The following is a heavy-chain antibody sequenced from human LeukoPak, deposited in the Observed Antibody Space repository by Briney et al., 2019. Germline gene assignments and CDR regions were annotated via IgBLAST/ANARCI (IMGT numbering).Heavy chain of an antibody. CDR2: ITSGANT. V-gene: IGHV3-23*01. J-gene: IGHJ4*02. Sequence: GGSLRLSCAASGFTFNTYAMSWVRQAPGKGLEWVSGITSGANTYYADSVKGRFTISRDNSENTLNLQMNSLRAEDTVIYYCAKARAGDIAAAFNYWGQGTLVTVSS. D-gene: IGHD6-13*01. CDR3: AKARAGDIAAAFNY. CDR1: GFTFNTYA.